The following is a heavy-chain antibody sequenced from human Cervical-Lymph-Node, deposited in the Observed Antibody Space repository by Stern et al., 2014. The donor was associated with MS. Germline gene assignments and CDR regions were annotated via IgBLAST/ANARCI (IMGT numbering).Heavy chain of an antibody. D-gene: IGHD4-17*01. CDR2: IYYSGST. J-gene: IGHJ5*02. CDR1: GGSISSGRYY. Sequence: QLQLQESGPGLVKPSQTLSLTCTVSGGSISSGRYYWSWIRQHPGKGLEWIGFIYYSGSTYYNPSLKSRVTISVDTSKNQFSLKLSSVTAADTAVYYCARVRVTVTRNWFDPWGQGTLVTVSS. V-gene: IGHV4-31*03. CDR3: ARVRVTVTRNWFDP.